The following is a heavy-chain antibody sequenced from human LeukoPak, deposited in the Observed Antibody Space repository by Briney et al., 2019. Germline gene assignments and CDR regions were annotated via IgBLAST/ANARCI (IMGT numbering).Heavy chain of an antibody. V-gene: IGHV3-30-3*01. Sequence: GGSLRLSCAASGFTFSSYAMHWVRQAPGKGLEWVAVISYDGSNKYYADSVKGRFTISRDNSKNTLYLQMNSLRAEDTAVYYCARDSGVLYYDLWSGNFDYWGQGTLVTVSS. CDR3: ARDSGVLYYDLWSGNFDY. J-gene: IGHJ4*02. CDR1: GFTFSSYA. CDR2: ISYDGSNK. D-gene: IGHD3-3*01.